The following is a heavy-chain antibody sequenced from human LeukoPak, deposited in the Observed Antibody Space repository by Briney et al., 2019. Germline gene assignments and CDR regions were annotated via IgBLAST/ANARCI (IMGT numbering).Heavy chain of an antibody. CDR2: INIDGSTT. J-gene: IGHJ3*02. CDR3: VRWGTTVTTNIPAFDI. Sequence: PGGSLRLSCGASGFMFSSYWMHWVRQLPGKGLVWLSRINIDGSTTTYADSVKGRFTISRDNAKNTLYLQMNSLRAEDTAVYYCVRWGTTVTTNIPAFDIWGQGTVVTVSS. V-gene: IGHV3-74*01. D-gene: IGHD4-17*01. CDR1: GFMFSSYW.